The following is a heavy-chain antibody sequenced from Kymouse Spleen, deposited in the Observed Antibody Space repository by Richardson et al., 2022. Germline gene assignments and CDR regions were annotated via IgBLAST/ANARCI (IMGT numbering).Heavy chain of an antibody. V-gene: IGHV5-51*01. Sequence: EVQLVQSGAEVKKPGESLKISCKGSGYSFTSYWIGWVRQMPGKGLEWMGIIYPGDSDTRYSPSFQGQVTISADKSISTAYLQWSSLKASDTAMYYCARHSGIAARPDYYYYGMDVWGQGTTVTVSS. J-gene: IGHJ6*02. CDR3: ARHSGIAARPDYYYYGMDV. CDR1: GYSFTSYW. CDR2: IYPGDSDT. D-gene: IGHD6-6*01.